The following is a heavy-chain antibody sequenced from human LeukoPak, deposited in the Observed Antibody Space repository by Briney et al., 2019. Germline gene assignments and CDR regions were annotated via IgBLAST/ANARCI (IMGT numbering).Heavy chain of an antibody. V-gene: IGHV3-48*01. CDR3: AREYGDLTGDAFDI. J-gene: IGHJ3*02. CDR2: ISSSSSTI. Sequence: GGSLRLSCAASGFTFSSYSMNWVRQAPGKGLEWVSYISSSSSTIYYADSVKGRFTIPRDNAKNSLYLQMNSLRAEDTAVYYCAREYGDLTGDAFDIWGQGTMVTVSS. D-gene: IGHD4-17*01. CDR1: GFTFSSYS.